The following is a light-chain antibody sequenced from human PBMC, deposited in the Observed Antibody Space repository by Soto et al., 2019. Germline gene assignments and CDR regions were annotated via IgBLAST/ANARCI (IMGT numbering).Light chain of an antibody. CDR2: DAS. CDR3: QQHNSYST. CDR1: QSISSW. V-gene: IGKV1-5*01. Sequence: DIQMTQSPSTLSASVGDRVTITCRASQSISSWLAWYQQKPGKAPKLLIYDASSLESGVPSRFSGSGSGTEFTLTISSLQPDDFATYYCQQHNSYSTFGQGTRLEIK. J-gene: IGKJ5*01.